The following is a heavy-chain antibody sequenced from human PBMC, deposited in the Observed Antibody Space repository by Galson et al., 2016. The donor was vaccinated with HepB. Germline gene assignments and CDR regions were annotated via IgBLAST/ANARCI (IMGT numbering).Heavy chain of an antibody. V-gene: IGHV5-51*01. J-gene: IGHJ3*02. Sequence: QSGAEVKKPGESLRISCKGSGYNFTSYWIGWVRQMPGKGLEWMGIIYPGDSDTRYSPSFQGQVTISAAKSISTAYLQWSSLKASGTAIYYCARQEYIGELGAFDIWGQGTMVTVSS. CDR3: ARQEYIGELGAFDI. CDR1: GYNFTSYW. D-gene: IGHD3-10*01. CDR2: IYPGDSDT.